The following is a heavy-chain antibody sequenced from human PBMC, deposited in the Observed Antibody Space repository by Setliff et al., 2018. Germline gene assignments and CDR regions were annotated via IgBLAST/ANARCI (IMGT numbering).Heavy chain of an antibody. CDR2: IIPIFGTV. J-gene: IGHJ5*02. Sequence: SVKVSCKASGGTFSSYAISWVRQAPGQGLEWMGGIIPIFGTVNYAQKFQGRVTITADESTSTAYMELSSLRSEDTAVYYCARGYRGYYNFWSGSQGANWFDPWGQGTLVTVSS. D-gene: IGHD3-3*01. V-gene: IGHV1-69*13. CDR3: ARGYRGYYNFWSGSQGANWFDP. CDR1: GGTFSSYA.